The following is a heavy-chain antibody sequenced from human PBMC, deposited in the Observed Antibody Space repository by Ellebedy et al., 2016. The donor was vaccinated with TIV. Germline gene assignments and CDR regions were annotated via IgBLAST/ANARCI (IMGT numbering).Heavy chain of an antibody. D-gene: IGHD3-10*01. CDR3: ERDRRGSYDF. CDR1: GASISSSY. CDR2: ISNTGRT. J-gene: IGHJ4*02. Sequence: MPSETLSLTCTVSGASISSSYWSWIRQTHGKDLEWIGYISNTGRTNYNPSLQSRVTISVDTSRNQFSLTLRSLTAADTAVYYCERDRRGSYDFWGQGTLLAVSS. V-gene: IGHV4-59*01.